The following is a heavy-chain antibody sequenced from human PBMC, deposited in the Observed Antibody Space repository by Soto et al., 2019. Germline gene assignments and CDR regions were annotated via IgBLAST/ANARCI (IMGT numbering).Heavy chain of an antibody. CDR2: IYYSGST. J-gene: IGHJ6*03. D-gene: IGHD3-9*01. Sequence: SETLSLTCTVSGGSISSGGYYWSWIRQHPGKGLEWIGYIYYSGSTYYNPSLKSRVTISVETSKNQFSLKLSSVTAADTAVYYCAREESGVQYYDILTGYYTNYMDVWGKGTTVTVSS. CDR3: AREESGVQYYDILTGYYTNYMDV. CDR1: GGSISSGGYY. V-gene: IGHV4-31*03.